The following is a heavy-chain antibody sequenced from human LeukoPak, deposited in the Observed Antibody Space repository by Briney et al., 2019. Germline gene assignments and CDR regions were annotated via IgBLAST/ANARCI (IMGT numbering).Heavy chain of an antibody. V-gene: IGHV1-69*05. Sequence: GSSVTVSCKASGGTFSSYAISWVRQAPGQGLEWMGRIIPIFGTANYAQKFQGRVTITTDESTSTAYMELSSLRSEDTAVYYCARERGSSGCLDYWGQGTLVTVSS. CDR2: IIPIFGTA. J-gene: IGHJ4*02. CDR1: GGTFSSYA. CDR3: ARERGSSGCLDY. D-gene: IGHD6-19*01.